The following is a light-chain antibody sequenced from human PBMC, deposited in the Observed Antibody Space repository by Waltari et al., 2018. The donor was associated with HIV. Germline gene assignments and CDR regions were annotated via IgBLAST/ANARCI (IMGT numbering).Light chain of an antibody. V-gene: IGLV2-11*01. CDR3: CSYAGNYIFD. J-gene: IGLJ2*01. Sequence: QSALTQPRSVSGSPGQSVTISCTGTSSDVGAYNFVSWYQQYPGKAPKLLIYDVKKRPSGVPDRCYGSKSDNTASLTISGLQAEDEADYYCCSYAGNYIFDFGGGTKLTVL. CDR1: SSDVGAYNF. CDR2: DVK.